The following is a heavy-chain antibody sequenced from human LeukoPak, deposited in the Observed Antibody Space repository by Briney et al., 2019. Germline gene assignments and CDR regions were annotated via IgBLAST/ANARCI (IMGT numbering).Heavy chain of an antibody. Sequence: SQTLSLTCAVSGGSISSGGYSWSWIRQPPGKGLEWIGYIYHSGSTYYNPSLKSRVTISVDRSKNQFSLKLSSVTAADMAVYYCARGRGYSYGYGGYFDYWGQGTLVTVSS. CDR2: IYHSGST. V-gene: IGHV4-30-2*01. CDR3: ARGRGYSYGYGGYFDY. J-gene: IGHJ4*02. D-gene: IGHD5-18*01. CDR1: GGSISSGGYS.